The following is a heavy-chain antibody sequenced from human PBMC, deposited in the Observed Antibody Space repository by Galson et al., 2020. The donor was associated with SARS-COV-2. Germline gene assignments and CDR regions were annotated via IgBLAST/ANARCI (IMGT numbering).Heavy chain of an antibody. J-gene: IGHJ4*02. Sequence: SQTLSLTCYVAGAFISSTSYYWGWIRQPPGKGLEWIGSAYYTGSTFYNPSLKSRVTISVDTSKNQFYLRLTSVTAADSAVYYCARKAATYDYWGQGTLVTVSS. CDR3: ARKAATYDY. V-gene: IGHV4-39*07. CDR1: GAFISSTSYY. D-gene: IGHD6-25*01. CDR2: AYYTGST.